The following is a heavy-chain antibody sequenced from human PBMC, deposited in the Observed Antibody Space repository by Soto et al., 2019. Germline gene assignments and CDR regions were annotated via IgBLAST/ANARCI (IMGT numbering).Heavy chain of an antibody. J-gene: IGHJ6*02. CDR1: GGSISSGGYY. D-gene: IGHD3-9*01. CDR2: IYYSGST. CDR3: ARQSRLRYFDWSSMSYGMDV. Sequence: PSETLSLTCTVSGGSISSGGYYWSWIRQHPGKGLEWIGYIYYSGSTYYNPSLKSRVTISVDTSKNQFSLKLSSVTAADTAVYYCARQSRLRYFDWSSMSYGMDVCGQVTTVTVSS. V-gene: IGHV4-31*03.